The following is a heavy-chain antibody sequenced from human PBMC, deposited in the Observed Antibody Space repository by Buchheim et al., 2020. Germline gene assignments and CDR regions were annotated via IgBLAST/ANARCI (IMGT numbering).Heavy chain of an antibody. CDR3: ARDVLLWFGEDY. Sequence: QVQLQQWGAGLLKPSETLSLTCAVYGGSFSGYYWSWIRQPPGKGLEWIGEINHSGSTNYNPSLKSRVTISVDTSKNQFYLKLSAVTAADTAVYYCARDVLLWFGEDYWGQGTL. CDR2: INHSGST. J-gene: IGHJ4*02. V-gene: IGHV4-34*01. D-gene: IGHD3-10*01. CDR1: GGSFSGYY.